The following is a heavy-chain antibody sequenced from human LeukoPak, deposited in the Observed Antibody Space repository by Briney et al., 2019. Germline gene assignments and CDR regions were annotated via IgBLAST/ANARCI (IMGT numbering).Heavy chain of an antibody. D-gene: IGHD2-15*01. CDR3: ARARRVVVAATPTRFDP. Sequence: SETLSLTCTVSGGSISSSSYYWGWIRQPPGKGLEWIGSIYYSGSTYYNPSLKSRVTISVDTSKNQFFLKLSSVTAADTAVYYCARARRVVVAATPTRFDPWGQGTLVTVSS. CDR2: IYYSGST. CDR1: GGSISSSSYY. V-gene: IGHV4-39*07. J-gene: IGHJ5*02.